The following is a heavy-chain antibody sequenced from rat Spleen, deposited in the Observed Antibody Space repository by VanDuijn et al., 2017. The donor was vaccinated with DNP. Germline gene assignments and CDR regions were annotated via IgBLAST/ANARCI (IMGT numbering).Heavy chain of an antibody. V-gene: IGHV5-22*01. J-gene: IGHJ2*01. D-gene: IGHD4-3*01. CDR3: ATHGFGYFDY. CDR2: ISYEGSST. CDR1: GFTFSDYY. Sequence: EVQLVESGGGLVQPGRSLKLSCAASGFTFSDYYMAWVRQAPKKGLEWVASISYEGSSTYYGDSVKGRFTISRDNAKSTLYLQMNSLRSEDTATYYCATHGFGYFDYWGQGVVVTVSS.